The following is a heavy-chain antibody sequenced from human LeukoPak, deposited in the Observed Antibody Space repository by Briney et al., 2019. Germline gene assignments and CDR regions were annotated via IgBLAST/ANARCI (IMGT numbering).Heavy chain of an antibody. CDR2: VYPGDSDA. V-gene: IGHV5-51*01. CDR3: ARHYGSSWYFDY. CDR1: GYTFTSYW. J-gene: IGHJ4*02. D-gene: IGHD6-13*01. Sequence: GESLKISCKGSGYTFTSYWIGWVRQMPGKGLEWMGMVYPGDSDARYSPSFQGQVTISADKSINTAYVQWSSLKASDTAMYYCARHYGSSWYFDYWGQGTLVTVSS.